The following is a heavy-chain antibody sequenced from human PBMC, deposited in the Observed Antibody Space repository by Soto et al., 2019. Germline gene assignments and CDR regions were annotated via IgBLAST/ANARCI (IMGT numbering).Heavy chain of an antibody. V-gene: IGHV1-18*01. CDR3: ARVGSPWIQLWSVEAHFDY. CDR2: ISAYNGNT. D-gene: IGHD5-18*01. CDR1: GYTFTSYG. J-gene: IGHJ4*02. Sequence: QVQLVQSGAEVKKPGASVKVSCKASGYTFTSYGISWVRQAPGQGLEWMGWISAYNGNTNYAQKLQGRVTMTTDTSTSTAYMELRSLRSDDTAVYYCARVGSPWIQLWSVEAHFDYWGQGTLVTVSS.